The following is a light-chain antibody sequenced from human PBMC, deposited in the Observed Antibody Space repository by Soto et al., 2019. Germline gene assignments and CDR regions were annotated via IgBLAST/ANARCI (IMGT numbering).Light chain of an antibody. J-gene: IGLJ1*01. Sequence: QSALTQPASVSGSTGQSITISCTGASSDIGTYNFVSWYQQHPGKAPKLMTYDVSNQPSGVSNRFSGSKSGNTASLTISGLQAEDESDYYCSSYTASASYVFGTGTKLTV. CDR2: DVS. V-gene: IGLV2-14*03. CDR1: SSDIGTYNF. CDR3: SSYTASASYV.